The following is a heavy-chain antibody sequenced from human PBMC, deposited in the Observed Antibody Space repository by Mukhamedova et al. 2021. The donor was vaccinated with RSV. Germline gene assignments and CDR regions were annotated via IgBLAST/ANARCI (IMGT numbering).Heavy chain of an antibody. CDR3: VRDRRGGWHFDY. J-gene: IGHJ4*02. V-gene: IGHV3-7*01. Sequence: MGQDGSQKYYLDSVNGRFTISRDNAENSLYLQMDSLRDEDTAVYYCVRDRRGGWHFDYWGRGSLVTVSS. CDR2: MGQDGSQK. D-gene: IGHD6-19*01.